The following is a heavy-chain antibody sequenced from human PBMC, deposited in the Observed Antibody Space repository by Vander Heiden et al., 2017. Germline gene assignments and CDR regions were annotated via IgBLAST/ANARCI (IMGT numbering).Heavy chain of an antibody. Sequence: DVQLLESGGGLVQPGGSLRRSCAASGFSFSSFVMSWVRQAPGKGLEWVALISRSGDSTQYADPVKGRFTISRDNSKNMLYLQMNTLRAEDTAVYYCAKDDGGTFLTSYESWGQGTLVTVSS. D-gene: IGHD1-1*01. CDR1: GFSFSSFV. CDR2: ISRSGDST. V-gene: IGHV3-23*01. J-gene: IGHJ5*02. CDR3: AKDDGGTFLTSYES.